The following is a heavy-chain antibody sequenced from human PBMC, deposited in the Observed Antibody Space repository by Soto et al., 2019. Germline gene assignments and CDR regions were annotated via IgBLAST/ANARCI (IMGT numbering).Heavy chain of an antibody. CDR3: AKQMVELSLGGFDP. V-gene: IGHV1-46*01. D-gene: IGHD6-13*01. CDR2: INPSGGAT. CDR1: GYTFANYY. J-gene: IGHJ5*02. Sequence: QLRLVQSGAEVQKPGASVKLSCEASGYTFANYYVHWVRQAPGQGLEWMGKINPSGGATTFAQKIQGRVTMILDGSAKAVYMEMRSLNADDTAVYYCAKQMVELSLGGFDPWGQGTLVTVSS.